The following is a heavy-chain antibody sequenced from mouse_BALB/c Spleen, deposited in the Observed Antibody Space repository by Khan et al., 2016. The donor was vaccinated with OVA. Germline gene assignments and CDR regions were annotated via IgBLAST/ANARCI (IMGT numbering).Heavy chain of an antibody. Sequence: VQLQESGAELARPGASVKMSCKASGYTFTSYTIHWIKQRPGQGLEWIGYINPSSGYTNYTQKFKDQATLTADKSSTTAYMQLSSLTSDDSAVCYCGRGGDYYRDEDWIDYWGQGTLVTVSA. J-gene: IGHJ3*01. CDR1: GYTFTSYT. CDR3: GRGGDYYRDEDWIDY. V-gene: IGHV1-4*01. D-gene: IGHD2-14*01. CDR2: INPSSGYT.